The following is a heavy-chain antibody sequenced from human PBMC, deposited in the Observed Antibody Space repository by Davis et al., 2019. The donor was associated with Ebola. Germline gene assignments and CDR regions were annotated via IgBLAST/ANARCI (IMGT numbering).Heavy chain of an antibody. Sequence: AASVKVSCKASGYTFTNYYMHWVRQAPGQGLEWMGMINPNDGRTIYAQKFQGRVTVTRDTSTTTVYMDLSSLRSDDTAVYYCARALGYCSGGSCRTPVDYWGQGTLVTVSS. V-gene: IGHV1-46*01. CDR1: GYTFTNYY. CDR3: ARALGYCSGGSCRTPVDY. CDR2: INPNDGRT. D-gene: IGHD2-15*01. J-gene: IGHJ4*02.